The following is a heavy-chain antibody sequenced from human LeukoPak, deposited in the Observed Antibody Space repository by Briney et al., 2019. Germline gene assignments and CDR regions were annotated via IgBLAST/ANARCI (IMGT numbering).Heavy chain of an antibody. CDR2: ISSSSSTI. V-gene: IGHV3-48*02. Sequence: PGGSLRLSCAASGFTFSSYEMNWVRQAPGKGLEWVSYISSSSSTIYYADSVEGRFTISRDNAKNSLYLQMNSLRDEDTAVYYCARDYPYDILTGYYWGGFDYWGQGTLVTVSS. CDR1: GFTFSSYE. CDR3: ARDYPYDILTGYYWGGFDY. D-gene: IGHD3-9*01. J-gene: IGHJ4*02.